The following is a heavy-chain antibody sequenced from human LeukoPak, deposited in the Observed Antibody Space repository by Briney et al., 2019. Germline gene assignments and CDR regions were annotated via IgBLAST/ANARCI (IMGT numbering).Heavy chain of an antibody. V-gene: IGHV1-2*06. Sequence: GASMKVSCKASGYTFTAYFMHWVRQAPGQGLEWMGRVNPNSGVTNSIQKFQGRVTMTRDTSISTAYMELSGLRSDDTAVYYCARQWLPNGYFDYWGQGTLVTVSS. CDR2: VNPNSGVT. D-gene: IGHD6-19*01. CDR1: GYTFTAYF. CDR3: ARQWLPNGYFDY. J-gene: IGHJ4*02.